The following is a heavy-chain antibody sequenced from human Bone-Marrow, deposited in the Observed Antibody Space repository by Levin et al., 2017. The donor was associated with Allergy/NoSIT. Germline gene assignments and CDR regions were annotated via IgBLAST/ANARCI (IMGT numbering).Heavy chain of an antibody. CDR1: GDSLTSHY. CDR2: IYYGGRT. Sequence: SETLSLTCTVSGDSLTSHYWSWIRQSPGKGLEWIGFIYYGGRTNYNPSLKSRVRISVDTSENQFSLRLATVTAADTAVYYCAKVDSSSWNPPEYYFDCWGQGALVAVSS. D-gene: IGHD6-13*01. V-gene: IGHV4-59*11. CDR3: AKVDSSSWNPPEYYFDC. J-gene: IGHJ4*02.